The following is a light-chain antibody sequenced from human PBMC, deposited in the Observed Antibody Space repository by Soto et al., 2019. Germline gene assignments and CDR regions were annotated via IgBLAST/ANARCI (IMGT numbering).Light chain of an antibody. V-gene: IGKV1-5*03. CDR3: QQYNSYSWT. Sequence: DIQMPQSPSTLSASVGDRVTITCRASQSLNNWLAWYQQKPGKAPKLLIYKAYSLESGVPSRFSGSGSGTEFTLTISSLQPDDFATYYCQQYNSYSWTFGQGTKVDIK. J-gene: IGKJ1*01. CDR1: QSLNNW. CDR2: KAY.